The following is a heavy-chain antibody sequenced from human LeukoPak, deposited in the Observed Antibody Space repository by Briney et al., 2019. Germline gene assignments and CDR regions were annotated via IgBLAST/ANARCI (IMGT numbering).Heavy chain of an antibody. J-gene: IGHJ3*02. CDR1: GGSISSYY. D-gene: IGHD2-15*01. Sequence: SETLSLTCTVSGGSISSYYWSWIRQPPGKGLEWIGYIYYSGSTNYNPSLKSRVTISVDTSKNQFSLKLSSVTAADTAVYYCARAVGYCSGGSCYQDAFDIWGQGTMVTVSS. V-gene: IGHV4-59*01. CDR2: IYYSGST. CDR3: ARAVGYCSGGSCYQDAFDI.